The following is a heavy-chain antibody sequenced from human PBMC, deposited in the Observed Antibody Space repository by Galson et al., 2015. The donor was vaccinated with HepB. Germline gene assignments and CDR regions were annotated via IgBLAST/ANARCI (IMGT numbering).Heavy chain of an antibody. J-gene: IGHJ6*03. CDR2: TSGSGGST. CDR1: GITFSIYA. V-gene: IGHV3-23*01. D-gene: IGHD3-16*01. Sequence: SLRLSCAASGITFSIYAMNWVRQAPGKGLEWVSGTSGSGGSTYYADSVKGRFTISRDNSKNTLYLQMNSLRAEDTAVYYCAKVGYYDSPNLGYMDVWGQGTTVTVSS. CDR3: AKVGYYDSPNLGYMDV.